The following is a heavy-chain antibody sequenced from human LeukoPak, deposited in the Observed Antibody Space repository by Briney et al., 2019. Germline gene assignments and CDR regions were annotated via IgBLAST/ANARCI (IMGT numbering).Heavy chain of an antibody. J-gene: IGHJ4*02. CDR3: ARVPSALYYYDSSGHADY. D-gene: IGHD3-22*01. CDR1: GFTFSSYW. V-gene: IGHV3-7*01. Sequence: GGSLRLSCAASGFTFSSYWMSWVRQAPGKGLEWVPSIKQDGSEKYYVDSVKGRFTISRDNAKNSLYLQMNSLRAEDTAVYYCARVPSALYYYDSSGHADYWGQGTLVTVSS. CDR2: IKQDGSEK.